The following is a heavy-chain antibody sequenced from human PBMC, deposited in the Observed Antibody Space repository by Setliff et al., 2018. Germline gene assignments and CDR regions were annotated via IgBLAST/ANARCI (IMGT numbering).Heavy chain of an antibody. Sequence: PGGSLRLSCAASGFTFSSYWMNWVRQAPGKGLEWVANIKQDGSGKYYVGSVKGRFTISRDNAKNSLYLQMNSLRAEDTAVYYCARDRGRQLGYTGDAFDIWGQGTMVTVSS. J-gene: IGHJ3*02. V-gene: IGHV3-7*01. D-gene: IGHD5-18*01. CDR2: IKQDGSGK. CDR3: ARDRGRQLGYTGDAFDI. CDR1: GFTFSSYW.